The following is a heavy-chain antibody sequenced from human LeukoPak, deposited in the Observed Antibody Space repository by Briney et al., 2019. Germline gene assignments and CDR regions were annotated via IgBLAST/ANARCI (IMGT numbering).Heavy chain of an antibody. CDR2: IFYNEGT. CDR3: VKSNSRYQPWTLDI. Sequence: SETLSLTCTVSSGSFRTYYWSWIRQPPGKGLEWIGYIFYNEGTSYNPSLKSRVTISVDTSNNQLSLKVNSVTAAGTAMYYCVKSNSRYQPWTLDIWGRGTMVTVSS. J-gene: IGHJ3*02. D-gene: IGHD2-2*01. V-gene: IGHV4-59*01. CDR1: SGSFRTYY.